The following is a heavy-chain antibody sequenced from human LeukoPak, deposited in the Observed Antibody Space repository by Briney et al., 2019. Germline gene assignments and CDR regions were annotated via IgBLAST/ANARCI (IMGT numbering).Heavy chain of an antibody. J-gene: IGHJ4*02. Sequence: PGRSLRLSCAASGFTFSNYAIHWVRQAPGKGLEWVAVVSYDGSNKYYADSVKGRFTISRDNAKNSLYLQMNSLRAEDTAVYYCARGVNVDYWGQGTLVTVSS. CDR2: VSYDGSNK. CDR1: GFTFSNYA. CDR3: ARGVNVDY. D-gene: IGHD2-8*01. V-gene: IGHV3-30-3*01.